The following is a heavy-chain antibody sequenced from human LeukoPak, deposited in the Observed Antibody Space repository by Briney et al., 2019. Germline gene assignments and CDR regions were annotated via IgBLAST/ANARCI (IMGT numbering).Heavy chain of an antibody. J-gene: IGHJ5*02. CDR2: INSSGGST. D-gene: IGHD3-10*01. V-gene: IGHV1-46*01. CDR1: GYTFTGYY. Sequence: SVKVSCKASGYTFTGYYMHWVRQAPGQGLEWMGIINSSGGSTSYAQKFQGRVTMTRDTSTSTVYMELSSLRSEDTAVYYCAKDRYGSGKEYWFDPWGQGTLVTVSS. CDR3: AKDRYGSGKEYWFDP.